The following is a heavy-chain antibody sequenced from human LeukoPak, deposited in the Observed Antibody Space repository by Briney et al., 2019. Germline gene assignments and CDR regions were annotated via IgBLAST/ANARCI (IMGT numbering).Heavy chain of an antibody. Sequence: GGSVRLSCAAPGFTFSSYWMYWVRQAPGKGLVWVSRIKYDGSITRYADSVKGRFTISRDNAKNTVFLQMNSLGVEDTALYYCASGIAAEESVAIHYWSQGTLVTVSS. CDR2: IKYDGSIT. V-gene: IGHV3-74*01. J-gene: IGHJ4*02. CDR1: GFTFSSYW. D-gene: IGHD6-25*01. CDR3: ASGIAAEESVAIHY.